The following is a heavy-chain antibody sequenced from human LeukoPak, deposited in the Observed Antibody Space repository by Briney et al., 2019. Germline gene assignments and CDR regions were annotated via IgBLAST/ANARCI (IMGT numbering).Heavy chain of an antibody. CDR2: ISAYNGNT. J-gene: IGHJ6*03. CDR1: GYTFTSYG. Sequence: ASVKASCKASGYTFTSYGISWVRQAPGQGLEWMGWISAYNGNTNYAQKLQGRVTMTTDTSTSTAYMELRSLRSDDTAVYYCARVRSVAADYYYYYMDVWGKGTTVTVSS. D-gene: IGHD6-13*01. CDR3: ARVRSVAADYYYYYMDV. V-gene: IGHV1-18*01.